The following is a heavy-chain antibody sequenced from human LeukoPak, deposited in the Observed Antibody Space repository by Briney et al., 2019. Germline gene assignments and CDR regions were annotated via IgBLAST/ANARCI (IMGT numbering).Heavy chain of an antibody. J-gene: IGHJ4*02. CDR3: ARAPVDVTIIGPPHHFDS. CDR2: IHTSGTT. CDR1: RGSISSGNYY. Sequence: SSETLSLTCTVSRGSISSGNYYWSWIRQPAGKGLEWIGRIHTSGTTNYNPSLKSRVTISLDTFKNQFSLKLISVTAADTAVYYCARAPVDVTIIGPPHHFDSWGQGTLVTVSS. V-gene: IGHV4-61*02. D-gene: IGHD1-20*01.